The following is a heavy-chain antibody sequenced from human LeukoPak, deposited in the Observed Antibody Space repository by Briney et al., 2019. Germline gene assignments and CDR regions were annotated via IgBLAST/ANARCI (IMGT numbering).Heavy chain of an antibody. CDR1: GFTFSRHG. V-gene: IGHV3-33*01. D-gene: IGHD2-2*01. CDR2: IWYEGSKE. J-gene: IGHJ5*02. Sequence: PGGSLRLSCAASGFTFSRHGFHWVRQAPGKGLDWLTTIWYEGSKEYYADAVKGRFTISRDDSKNTLYLQMTGLRVEDTAVYYCARDDCSGSSCLASWGQGTLATVSS. CDR3: ARDDCSGSSCLAS.